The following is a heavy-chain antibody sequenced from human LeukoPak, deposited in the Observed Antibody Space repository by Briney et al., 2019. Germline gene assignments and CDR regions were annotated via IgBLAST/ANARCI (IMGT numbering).Heavy chain of an antibody. J-gene: IGHJ4*02. Sequence: GESLRLSCAASGFTFSSNWMSWVRQVPGKGLEWVANIKPDGSVKQYAQSVKGRFTISRDNTRNSLDLQMSSLRAEDTAVYYCASGSHCDFWGQGTLVTVSS. CDR2: IKPDGSVK. CDR1: GFTFSSNW. CDR3: ASGSHCDF. V-gene: IGHV3-7*01.